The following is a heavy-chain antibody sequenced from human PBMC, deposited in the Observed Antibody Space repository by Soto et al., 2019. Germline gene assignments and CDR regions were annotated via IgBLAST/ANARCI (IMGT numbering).Heavy chain of an antibody. D-gene: IGHD5-12*01. V-gene: IGHV2-70*04. J-gene: IGHJ4*02. CDR3: ARSGYSGYPHYFDY. CDR2: IDWDDDK. Sequence: SGPTLVNPTQTLTLTCTFSGSSLSTSGMRVSWIRQPPGKALEWLARIDWDDDKFYSTSLKTRLTISKDTSKNQVVLTMTSMDPVDTATYYCARSGYSGYPHYFDYWGQGTLVTVSS. CDR1: GSSLSTSGMR.